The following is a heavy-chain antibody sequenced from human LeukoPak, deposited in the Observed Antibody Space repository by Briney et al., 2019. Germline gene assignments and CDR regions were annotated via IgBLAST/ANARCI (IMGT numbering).Heavy chain of an antibody. CDR2: IHHSGRT. Sequence: PSETLSLTCTVSGYSISSDYYWGWIRQPPGKGLEWIGSIHHSGRTYYNPSLKSRVTISVDTSKNQFSLKLSSVTAADTAVYYCARDPPYGYGDYVQAKYFFYMDVWGKGTTVTVSS. CDR3: ARDPPYGYGDYVQAKYFFYMDV. D-gene: IGHD4-17*01. V-gene: IGHV4-38-2*02. J-gene: IGHJ6*03. CDR1: GYSISSDYY.